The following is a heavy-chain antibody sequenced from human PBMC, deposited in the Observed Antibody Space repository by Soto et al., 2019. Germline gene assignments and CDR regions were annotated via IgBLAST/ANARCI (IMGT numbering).Heavy chain of an antibody. D-gene: IGHD3-10*01. V-gene: IGHV3-33*01. J-gene: IGHJ3*02. CDR1: GFSFSDSI. Sequence: QVQLEESGGGVVQPGTSLKLSCTASGFSFSDSIIHWLRQAPGRGLEWVAVISTAHTNEAYAHSVRDRFIISRDNSMSTLVLQMNSLRGEDTAIYYCGRGLIKYAGGAFDIWGQGTTVTVS. CDR3: GRGLIKYAGGAFDI. CDR2: ISTAHTNE.